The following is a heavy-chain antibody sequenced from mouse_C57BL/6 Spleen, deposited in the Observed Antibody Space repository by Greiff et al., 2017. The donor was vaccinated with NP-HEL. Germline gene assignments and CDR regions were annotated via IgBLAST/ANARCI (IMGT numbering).Heavy chain of an antibody. CDR1: GYTFTSYW. CDR2: IDPSDSYT. V-gene: IGHV1-59*01. CDR3: ARKRGYADALDY. J-gene: IGHJ4*01. Sequence: QVQLQQPGAELVRPGTSVKLSCKASGYTFTSYWMHWVKQRPGQGLEWIGVIDPSDSYTNYNQKFKGKATLTVDTSSSTAYMQLSSLTSEDAAVYYCARKRGYADALDYWGQGTSVTVSS. D-gene: IGHD3-1*01.